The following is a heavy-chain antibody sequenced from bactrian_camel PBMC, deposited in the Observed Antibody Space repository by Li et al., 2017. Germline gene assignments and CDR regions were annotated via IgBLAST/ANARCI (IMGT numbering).Heavy chain of an antibody. D-gene: IGHD1*01. V-gene: IGHV3S39*01. CDR3: TKGDQAAWSMFRRMGY. J-gene: IGHJ4*01. Sequence: HVQLVESGGGFVQPGGSLKLSCVASGPPHLRPCLGWVRQAPGKGLEWVSHIRDPDGSTHYADSVKGRFTISRDDATATLYLQMNSLEPEDTAMYYCTKGDQAAWSMFRRMGYWGQGTQVTVS. CDR1: GPPHLRPC. CDR2: IRDPDGST.